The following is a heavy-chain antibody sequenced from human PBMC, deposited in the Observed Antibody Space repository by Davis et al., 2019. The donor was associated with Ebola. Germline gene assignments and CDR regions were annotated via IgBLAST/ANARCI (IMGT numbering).Heavy chain of an antibody. D-gene: IGHD3-3*01. Sequence: GGSLRLSCAASGFTFGNYGMNWVRQAPGKGLEWIAFISHDGRNIPYADSVRGRFTISRDNFKNTLYLQMNSLRAEDTAVYYCAKDQDFWSGYPFDYWGQGTLVTVSS. CDR2: ISHDGRNI. CDR1: GFTFGNYG. V-gene: IGHV3-30*18. J-gene: IGHJ4*02. CDR3: AKDQDFWSGYPFDY.